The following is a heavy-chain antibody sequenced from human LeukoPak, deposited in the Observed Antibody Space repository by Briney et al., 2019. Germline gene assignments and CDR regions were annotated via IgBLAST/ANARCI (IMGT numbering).Heavy chain of an antibody. Sequence: GGSLRLSCAASGFTFSSYAMSWVRQAPGKGLEGVSAISGSGGRTYYADSVKGRFTISRDNSKNTLYLQMNSLRAEDTAVYYCAKALRTVTTLEFDSWGQGTLVTVSS. CDR1: GFTFSSYA. J-gene: IGHJ4*02. V-gene: IGHV3-23*01. D-gene: IGHD4-11*01. CDR2: ISGSGGRT. CDR3: AKALRTVTTLEFDS.